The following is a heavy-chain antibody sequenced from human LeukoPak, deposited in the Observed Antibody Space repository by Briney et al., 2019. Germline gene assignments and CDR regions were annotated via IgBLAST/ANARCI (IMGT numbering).Heavy chain of an antibody. J-gene: IGHJ6*02. CDR1: GGSFSGYY. D-gene: IGHD2-15*01. CDR3: ARLGALVVAANYYYYYGMDV. CDR2: INHSGST. Sequence: SETLSLTCAVYGGSFSGYYWSWIRQPPGKGLEWIGEINHSGSTNYNPSLKSRVTISMDTSKNQFSLKLSSVTAADTAVYYCARLGALVVAANYYYYYGMDVWGQGTTVTVSS. V-gene: IGHV4-34*01.